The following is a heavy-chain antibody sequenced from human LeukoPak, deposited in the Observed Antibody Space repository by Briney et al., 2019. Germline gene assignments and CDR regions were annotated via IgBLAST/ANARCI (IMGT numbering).Heavy chain of an antibody. CDR1: GGSISSGDYY. J-gene: IGHJ5*02. V-gene: IGHV4-30-4*01. CDR2: IYYSGST. CDR3: ARVKTTYYYDSSGFKRPNWFDP. D-gene: IGHD3-22*01. Sequence: SETLSLTCTVSGGSISSGDYYWSWIRQPPGKGLEWIGYIYYSGSTYYNPSLKSRVTISVDTSKNQFSLKLSSVTAADTAVYYCARVKTTYYYDSSGFKRPNWFDPWGQGTLVTVSS.